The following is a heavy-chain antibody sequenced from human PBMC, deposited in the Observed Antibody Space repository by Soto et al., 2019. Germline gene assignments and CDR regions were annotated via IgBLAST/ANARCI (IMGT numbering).Heavy chain of an antibody. CDR1: GFTFSSYA. CDR3: AKRAVGGVIVVVPAAILRSEGGYFDY. CDR2: ISGSGGST. Sequence: GGSLRLSCAASGFTFSSYAMSWVRQAPGKGLEWVSAISGSGGSTYYADSVKGRFTISRDNSKNTLYRQMNSLRAEDTAVYYCAKRAVGGVIVVVPAAILRSEGGYFDYWGQGTLVTVSS. J-gene: IGHJ4*02. V-gene: IGHV3-23*01. D-gene: IGHD2-2*01.